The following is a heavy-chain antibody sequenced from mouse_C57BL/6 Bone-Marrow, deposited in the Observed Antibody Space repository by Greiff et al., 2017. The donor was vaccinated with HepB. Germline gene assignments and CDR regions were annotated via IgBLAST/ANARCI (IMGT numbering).Heavy chain of an antibody. CDR1: GYAFTNYL. Sequence: QVQLQQSGAELVRPGTSVKVSCKASGYAFTNYLIEWVKQRPGQGLEWIGVINPGSGGTNYNEKFKGKATLTADKSSSTAYMQLSSLTSEDSAVYFCAKSNYYGSSPWFAYWGQGTLVTVSA. J-gene: IGHJ3*01. D-gene: IGHD1-1*01. V-gene: IGHV1-54*01. CDR2: INPGSGGT. CDR3: AKSNYYGSSPWFAY.